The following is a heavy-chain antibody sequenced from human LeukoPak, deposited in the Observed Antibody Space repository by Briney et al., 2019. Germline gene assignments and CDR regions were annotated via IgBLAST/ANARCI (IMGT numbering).Heavy chain of an antibody. Sequence: GGSLRLSCATSGFTFSSYWMHWVRQAPGKGLVWVSRINTDGSSTNYADSVKGRFTISRDNAKNTLYLQMNSLRAEDTAVYYCATDRSSIAVRPHWGQGTLVTVSS. CDR2: INTDGSST. V-gene: IGHV3-74*01. J-gene: IGHJ4*02. D-gene: IGHD6-6*01. CDR3: ATDRSSIAVRPH. CDR1: GFTFSSYW.